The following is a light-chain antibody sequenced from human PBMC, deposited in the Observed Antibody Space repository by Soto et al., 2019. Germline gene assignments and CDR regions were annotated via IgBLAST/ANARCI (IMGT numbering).Light chain of an antibody. Sequence: QSALTQPPPASGTPGQRVTISCSGSSSNIGSTSVYWYQQLPGTAPKLLIYSDNRRPSGVPDRLSGSKSGTSASLAISGLQSEDEADYYCAAWDNSLSGWVFGGGTQLTVL. CDR1: SSNIGSTS. CDR3: AAWDNSLSGWV. V-gene: IGLV1-44*01. J-gene: IGLJ3*02. CDR2: SDN.